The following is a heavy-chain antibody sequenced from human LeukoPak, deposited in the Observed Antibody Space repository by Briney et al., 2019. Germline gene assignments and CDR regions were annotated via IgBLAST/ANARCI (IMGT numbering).Heavy chain of an antibody. V-gene: IGHV4-30-2*01. Sequence: SQTLSLTCAVSGGSISSGGYSWSWIRQPPGKGLEWIGYIYHSGSTYYNPSLKSRVTISVDTSKNQFSLKLSSVTAAATAVYYCAPSLRPVTGTTPPYYGMDVWGQGTTVTVSS. CDR2: IYHSGST. D-gene: IGHD1-7*01. J-gene: IGHJ6*02. CDR3: APSLRPVTGTTPPYYGMDV. CDR1: GGSISSGGYS.